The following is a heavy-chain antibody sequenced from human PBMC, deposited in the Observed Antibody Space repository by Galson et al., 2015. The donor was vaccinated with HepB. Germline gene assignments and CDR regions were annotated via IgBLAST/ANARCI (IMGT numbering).Heavy chain of an antibody. Sequence: PALVKPTQTLTLTCTFSGFSLSTSGVGVGWIRQPPGKALEWLALIYWNDDKRYSPSLKSRLTITKDTSKNQVVLTMTNMDPVDTATYYCARPNGDYDAFDIWAQGTMVTASS. CDR3: ARPNGDYDAFDI. J-gene: IGHJ3*02. CDR2: IYWNDDK. D-gene: IGHD4-17*01. V-gene: IGHV2-5*01. CDR1: GFSLSTSGVG.